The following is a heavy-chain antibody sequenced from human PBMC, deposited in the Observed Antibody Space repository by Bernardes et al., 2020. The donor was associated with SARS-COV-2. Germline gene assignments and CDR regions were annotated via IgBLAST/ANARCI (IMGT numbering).Heavy chain of an antibody. CDR3: ARDYSTYRQNYGPSAGMDV. J-gene: IGHJ6*02. D-gene: IGHD3-10*01. Sequence: GGSLRLSCAVSGFTLSDYSMNWVRQAPGKGLEWISNIRTRTTSTSYADSVKGRFTISRDNADNALYLQMNSLRDDDTAVYYCARDYSTYRQNYGPSAGMDVWGQGTTVTVS. CDR2: IRTRTTST. V-gene: IGHV3-48*02. CDR1: GFTLSDYS.